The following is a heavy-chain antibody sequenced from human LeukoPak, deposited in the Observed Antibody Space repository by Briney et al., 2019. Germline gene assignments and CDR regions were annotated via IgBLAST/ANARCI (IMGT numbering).Heavy chain of an antibody. D-gene: IGHD3-10*01. CDR2: ISSSSSYT. J-gene: IGHJ4*02. Sequence: PGGSLRLSCAASGFTFSDYYMSWIRHAPGKGLEWVSYISSSSSYTNYADSVKGRFTSSRDNAKNSLYLQMNSLRAEDTAVYYCARVPRITMVRGVIMAYYFDYWGQGTLVTVSS. CDR1: GFTFSDYY. V-gene: IGHV3-11*05. CDR3: ARVPRITMVRGVIMAYYFDY.